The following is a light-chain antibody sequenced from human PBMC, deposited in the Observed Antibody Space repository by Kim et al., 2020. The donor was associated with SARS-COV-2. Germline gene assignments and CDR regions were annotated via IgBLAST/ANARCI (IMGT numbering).Light chain of an antibody. V-gene: IGKV3-20*01. CDR1: QSLTSNY. CDR2: GAS. Sequence: EIVLTQSPDTLSLSPGARATLSCRASQSLTSNYLTWYQQKPGQSPRLVIYGASSRATGIPDRFSGSGSGTDFTLSISRLEPEDFAVYYCQQYGSSPTTFGQGTKVDIK. J-gene: IGKJ1*01. CDR3: QQYGSSPTT.